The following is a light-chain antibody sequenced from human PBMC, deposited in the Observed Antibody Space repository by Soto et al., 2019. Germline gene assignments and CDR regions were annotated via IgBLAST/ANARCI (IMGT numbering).Light chain of an antibody. CDR2: DAS. V-gene: IGKV3-11*01. Sequence: EIVLTQSPSNLCISPGDRATVSCRASQSVSNYLAWYQQKPGRAPRLLIYDASNRATGIPARFSGSGSGTDFTLTISSLEPEDFAVYYCQQRSNWPLTFGRGTKVDI. CDR3: QQRSNWPLT. J-gene: IGKJ4*01. CDR1: QSVSNY.